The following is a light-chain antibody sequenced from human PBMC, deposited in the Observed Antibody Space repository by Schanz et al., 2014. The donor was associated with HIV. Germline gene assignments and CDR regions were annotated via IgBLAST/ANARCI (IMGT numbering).Light chain of an antibody. CDR3: QQLNSYPIT. V-gene: IGKV1-17*01. CDR1: QNIKNY. Sequence: IQMTQSPSNVATSVGDRVTLTCRASQNIKNYLNWYQQKPGKAPKLLIFAASTLQSGVPSRFSGSGSGTDFTLTISSLQPEDFATYYCQQLNSYPITFGQGTRLDIK. J-gene: IGKJ5*01. CDR2: AAS.